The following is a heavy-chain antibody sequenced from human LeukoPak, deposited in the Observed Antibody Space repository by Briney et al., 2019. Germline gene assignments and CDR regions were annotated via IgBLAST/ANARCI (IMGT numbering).Heavy chain of an antibody. CDR1: GFTFDDYA. CDR2: ISYDGSNK. CDR3: AKGQKDTTMALFDY. Sequence: GGSLRLSCAASGFTFDDYAMHWVRQAPGKGLEWVAVISYDGSNKYYADSVKGRFTISRDNSKNTLYLQMNSLRAEDTAVYYCAKGQKDTTMALFDYWGQGTLVTVSS. D-gene: IGHD5-18*01. J-gene: IGHJ4*02. V-gene: IGHV3-30*18.